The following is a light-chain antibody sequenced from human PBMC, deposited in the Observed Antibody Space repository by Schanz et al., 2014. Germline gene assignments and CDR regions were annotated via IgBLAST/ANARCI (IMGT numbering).Light chain of an antibody. V-gene: IGLV2-14*03. CDR2: DVS. CDR3: SSYRRTATVAV. CDR1: SSDVGGYNY. Sequence: QSALTQPASVSGSPGQSITISCTGTSSDVGGYNYVSWYQQYPGKAPKLMIYDVSNRPSGVSNRFSGSKSGNTASLTISGLQGEDEADYYRSSYRRTATVAVFGTGTKLTVL. J-gene: IGLJ1*01.